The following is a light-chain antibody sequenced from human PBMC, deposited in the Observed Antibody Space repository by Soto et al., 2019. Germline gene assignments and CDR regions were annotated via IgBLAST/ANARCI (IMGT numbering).Light chain of an antibody. CDR2: EVT. CDR1: SSDVGGYKY. CDR3: SSYTDSSNYV. V-gene: IGLV2-14*01. J-gene: IGLJ1*01. Sequence: QSALTQPASVSGSPGQSITISCTGTSSDVGGYKYVSWYQQHPGKAPKLMIYEVTYRPSGVSNRFSGSRSGNTASLTISGLQAEDEADYYCSSYTDSSNYVFGTGTKLTVL.